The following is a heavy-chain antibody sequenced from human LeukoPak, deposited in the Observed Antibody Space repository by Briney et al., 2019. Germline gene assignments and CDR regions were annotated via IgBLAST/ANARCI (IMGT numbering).Heavy chain of an antibody. V-gene: IGHV3-23*01. J-gene: IGHJ3*02. CDR1: GFTFSSYA. Sequence: PGGSLRLSCAASGFTFSSYAMSWVRQAPGKGLEWVSAISGSGGSTYYADSVKGRFTISRDNSKNTLYLQMNSLRAEDTAVYYCVKDRLPKYYYDSSGYYPDAFDIWGQGTMVTVSS. CDR3: VKDRLPKYYYDSSGYYPDAFDI. CDR2: ISGSGGST. D-gene: IGHD3-22*01.